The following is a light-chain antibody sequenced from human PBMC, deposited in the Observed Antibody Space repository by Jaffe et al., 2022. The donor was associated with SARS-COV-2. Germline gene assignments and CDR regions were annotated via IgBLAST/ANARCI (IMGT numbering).Light chain of an antibody. CDR1: SSDVGGYNF. J-gene: IGLJ2*01. CDR3: SSYTTSSTLV. V-gene: IGLV2-14*03. Sequence: QSALTQPASVSGSPGQSITISCTGTSSDVGGYNFVSWYQHHPGEAPKLIIYDVSDRPSGVSARFSGSKSGNTASLTISGLQAEDEADYYCSSYTTSSTLVFGGGTKLTVL. CDR2: DVS.